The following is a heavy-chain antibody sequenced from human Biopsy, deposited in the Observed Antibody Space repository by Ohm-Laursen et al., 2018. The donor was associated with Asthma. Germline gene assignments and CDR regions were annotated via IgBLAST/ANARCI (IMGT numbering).Heavy chain of an antibody. CDR1: GYTFTSYA. CDR2: INAGNGNT. Sequence: ASVKVSCKASGYTFTSYAMHWVRQAPGQRLEWMGWINAGNGNTKYSQKFQGRVTITRDTSASTAYMELSSLRSEDTAVYYCARPYYDSSGYYYENLSFDYWGQGTLVTVSS. J-gene: IGHJ4*02. D-gene: IGHD3-22*01. CDR3: ARPYYDSSGYYYENLSFDY. V-gene: IGHV1-3*01.